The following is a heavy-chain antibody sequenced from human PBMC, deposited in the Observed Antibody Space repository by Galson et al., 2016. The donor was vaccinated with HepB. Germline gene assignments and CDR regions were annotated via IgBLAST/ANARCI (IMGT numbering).Heavy chain of an antibody. V-gene: IGHV3-23*01. CDR1: GFTFSGYN. CDR2: MSDSGGST. CDR3: ARDNWDDAGCSVDH. J-gene: IGHJ4*02. Sequence: SLRLSCAASGFTFSGYNMDWVRQAPGKGLEWVSAMSDSGGSTYYADSVKGRFTISRDNSKNTLYLQMNSLGAEDTAVYYCARDNWDDAGCSVDHWGQGTLVTVSS. D-gene: IGHD1-20*01.